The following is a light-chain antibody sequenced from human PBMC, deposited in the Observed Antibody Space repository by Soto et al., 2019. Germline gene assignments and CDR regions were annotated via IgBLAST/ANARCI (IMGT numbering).Light chain of an antibody. CDR1: SSNIGSNN. CDR2: NNN. J-gene: IGLJ3*02. Sequence: QAVVTQPPSASGTPGQRVTISCSGSSSNIGSNNINWYQQVPGTAPKLLIHNNNERPSGVPDRFSGSKSGTSASLAISGLQSEDEADYYCAAWDDSLNGVVFGGGTKVTVL. CDR3: AAWDDSLNGVV. V-gene: IGLV1-44*01.